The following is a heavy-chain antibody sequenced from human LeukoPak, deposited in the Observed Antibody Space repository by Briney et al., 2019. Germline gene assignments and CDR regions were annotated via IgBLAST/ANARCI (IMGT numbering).Heavy chain of an antibody. D-gene: IGHD3-10*01. J-gene: IGHJ4*02. Sequence: PGQSLRLSCTTSGFIFGDYNMNWVRQAPGKGLEWVGYMRAKIHDATTDFAASVKGRFTISRDDSKSIAYLQMTSLKSEDTAVYYCSRGQKDPYGPEFDYWGQGTLVTVTS. CDR3: SRGQKDPYGPEFDY. V-gene: IGHV3-49*04. CDR2: MRAKIHDATT. CDR1: GFIFGDYN.